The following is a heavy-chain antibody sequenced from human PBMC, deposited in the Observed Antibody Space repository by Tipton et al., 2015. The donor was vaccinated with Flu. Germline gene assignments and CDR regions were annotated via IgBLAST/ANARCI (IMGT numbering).Heavy chain of an antibody. CDR1: GFTFSGYG. CDR3: AKVIPELVAGLDS. Sequence: SLRLSCEASGFTFSGYGMSWVRQAPGMGLEWVAAISGGGVKRYFADSMKGRFTISRDNSKNTLYLQMNSLRAEDTAMYYCAKVIPELVAGLDSWGQGTLVTVSS. CDR2: ISGGGVKR. D-gene: IGHD6-19*01. V-gene: IGHV3-23*01. J-gene: IGHJ4*02.